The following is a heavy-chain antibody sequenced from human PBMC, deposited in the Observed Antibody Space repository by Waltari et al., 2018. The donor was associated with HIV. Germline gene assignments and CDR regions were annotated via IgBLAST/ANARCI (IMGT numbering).Heavy chain of an antibody. CDR3: ARRSGEYWYFDL. CDR2: ISERGTET. D-gene: IGHD7-27*01. Sequence: EVQLLESGGAFVQPGGSLRLSCAASGFTFSNYALNWVRQAPGRGLEWVSGISERGTETYDADSVRGRFTISRDNPKNTLYLQMNSLRAEDTAVYYCARRSGEYWYFDLWGRGTLVTVSS. CDR1: GFTFSNYA. V-gene: IGHV3-23*01. J-gene: IGHJ2*01.